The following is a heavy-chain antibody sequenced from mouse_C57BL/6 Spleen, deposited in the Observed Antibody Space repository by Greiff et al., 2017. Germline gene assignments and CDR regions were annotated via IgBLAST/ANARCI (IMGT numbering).Heavy chain of an antibody. CDR3: ARAYGRSYSYYFDY. CDR2: IDPSDSYT. CDR1: GYTFTSYW. Sequence: QVQLQQPGAELVQPGASVKLSCKASGYTFTSYWMQWVKQRPGQGLEWIGEIDPSDSYTNYNQKFKGKATLTVDTSSSTAYMQLSSLKSEDSAVYYCARAYGRSYSYYFDYWGQGTTLTVSS. J-gene: IGHJ2*01. V-gene: IGHV1-50*01. D-gene: IGHD1-1*01.